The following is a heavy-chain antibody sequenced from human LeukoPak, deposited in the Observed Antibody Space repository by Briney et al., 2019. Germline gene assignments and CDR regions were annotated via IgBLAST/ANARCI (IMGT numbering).Heavy chain of an antibody. CDR1: GGSISSYY. CDR3: AREDGSGSYYENWFDP. CDR2: IYYSGST. D-gene: IGHD3-10*01. Sequence: SETLSLTCTVSGGSISSYYWSWIRQPPGKGLEWIGYIYYSGSTNYNPSLKSRVTISVDTSKNQFSLKLSSVTAADTAVYYCAREDGSGSYYENWFDPWGQGTLVTVYS. J-gene: IGHJ5*02. V-gene: IGHV4-59*01.